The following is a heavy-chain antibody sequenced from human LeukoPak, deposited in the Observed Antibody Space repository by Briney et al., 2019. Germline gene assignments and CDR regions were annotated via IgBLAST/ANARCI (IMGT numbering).Heavy chain of an antibody. D-gene: IGHD1-26*01. CDR1: RFTFSTNW. CDR2: ITPAGSEK. Sequence: GGSLRLSCAASRFTFSTNWMGWVRQAPGKGLEWVASITPAGSEKYYANSMKGRFTISRDNAKNSLFLQMNSLRADDTAVYYCAQAEKRDSGHRFQHWGQGILVTVSS. CDR3: AQAEKRDSGHRFQH. J-gene: IGHJ1*01. V-gene: IGHV3-7*03.